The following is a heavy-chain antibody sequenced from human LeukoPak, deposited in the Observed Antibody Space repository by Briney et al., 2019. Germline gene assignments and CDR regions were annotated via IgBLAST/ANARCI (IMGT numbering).Heavy chain of an antibody. CDR1: GFTFSSYT. CDR3: AKDPRMVRGVGYFDY. J-gene: IGHJ4*02. CDR2: ISSSSTYI. D-gene: IGHD3-10*01. Sequence: PGGSLRLSCAASGFTFSSYTMNSVGQAPGKGLEWVSSISSSSTYINYADSVKGRFTISRDNSKNTLYLQMNSLRAEDTAVYYCAKDPRMVRGVGYFDYWGQGTLVTVSS. V-gene: IGHV3-21*01.